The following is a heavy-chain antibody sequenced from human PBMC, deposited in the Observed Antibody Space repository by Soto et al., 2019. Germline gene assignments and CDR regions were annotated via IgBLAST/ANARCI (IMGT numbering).Heavy chain of an antibody. CDR1: GFTFSSFA. D-gene: IGHD5-12*01. CDR3: ARSRVATLAFDY. Sequence: EVQLLESGGGLVQPGGSLRLSCAASGFTFSSFAMSWVRQAPGMGLEWVSVMTGSGTTTYYGDSVKGRFTISRDNSKDTLYLQMNSLRAEDTAVYYCARSRVATLAFDYWGQGTLVTVSS. V-gene: IGHV3-23*01. J-gene: IGHJ4*02. CDR2: MTGSGTTT.